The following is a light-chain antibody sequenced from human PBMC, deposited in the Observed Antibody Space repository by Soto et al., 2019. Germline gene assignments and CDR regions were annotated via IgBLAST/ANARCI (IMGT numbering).Light chain of an antibody. CDR2: AAS. V-gene: IGKV1-39*01. Sequence: DIKMTQSPSSLSASVGDRVTITCRASQSVSNYLQWYQQKSGHAPKLLVYAASSLHSGVPSRFSGSGSGTDSTLTISSLQPEDFATYYCLQTYTSLTWTFGQGTKVEI. CDR1: QSVSNY. CDR3: LQTYTSLTWT. J-gene: IGKJ1*01.